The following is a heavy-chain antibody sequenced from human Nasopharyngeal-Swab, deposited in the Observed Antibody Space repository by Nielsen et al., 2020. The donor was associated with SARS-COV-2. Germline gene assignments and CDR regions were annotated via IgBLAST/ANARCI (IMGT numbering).Heavy chain of an antibody. V-gene: IGHV3-48*04. D-gene: IGHD1-20*01. CDR3: AREYGITGTGEGYYFDY. Sequence: GESLKISCAASGFTFSSYSMNWVRQAPGKGLEWVSYISSSSSTIYYADSVKGRFTISRDNAKNSLYLQMNSLRAEDTAVYYRAREYGITGTGEGYYFDYWGQGTLVTVSS. CDR1: GFTFSSYS. CDR2: ISSSSSTI. J-gene: IGHJ4*02.